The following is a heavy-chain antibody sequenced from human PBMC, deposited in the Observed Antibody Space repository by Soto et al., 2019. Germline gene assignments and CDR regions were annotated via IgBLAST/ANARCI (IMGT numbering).Heavy chain of an antibody. V-gene: IGHV4-61*01. CDR3: ERDLAYFEC. Sequence: PSETLSLTCTVSGGSFKSGNYSCSWIREAPGKGLEWIGYVYHTVRTTYNPSLKSRVSIYMDTSKNQFALKLDSVTADDTAVYFCERDLAYFECWGKGTRVTVSS. D-gene: IGHD3-16*01. J-gene: IGHJ4*02. CDR2: VYHTVRT. CDR1: GGSFKSGNYS.